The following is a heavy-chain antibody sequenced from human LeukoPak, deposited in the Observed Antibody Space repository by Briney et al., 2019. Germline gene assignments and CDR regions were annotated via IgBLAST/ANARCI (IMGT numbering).Heavy chain of an antibody. D-gene: IGHD3-10*01. CDR2: FYYSGST. CDR1: GGSISSSSYY. CDR3: ARDLVRGVTGVYYFDY. V-gene: IGHV4-39*02. J-gene: IGHJ4*02. Sequence: PSETLSLTCTVSGGSISSSSYYWGWIRQPPGKGLEWIGSFYYSGSTYYNPSLKSRVTISVDTSKNQFSLKLSSVTAADTAVYYCARDLVRGVTGVYYFDYWGQGTLVTVSS.